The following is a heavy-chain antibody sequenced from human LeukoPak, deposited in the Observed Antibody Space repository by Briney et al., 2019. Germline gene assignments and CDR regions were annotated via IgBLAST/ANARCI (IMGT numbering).Heavy chain of an antibody. J-gene: IGHJ4*02. CDR1: GASISSYY. V-gene: IGHV4-4*07. CDR3: ARDLSGSLYFDY. CDR2: LYISGST. D-gene: IGHD3-10*01. Sequence: SETLSLTCSVSGASISSYYYNRIRQTAGGGLEWIGRLYISGSTDYNPSLKSRVTISVDTSNNQFFLELTSVTAADTAVYFCARDLSGSLYFDYWGQGVLVTVSS.